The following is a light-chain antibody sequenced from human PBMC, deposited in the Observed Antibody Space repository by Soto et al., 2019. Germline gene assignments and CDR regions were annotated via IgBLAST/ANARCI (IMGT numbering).Light chain of an antibody. CDR3: QQYGNSTET. CDR1: QSVRGNY. Sequence: DTMTLSLGEGATLSCRATQSVRGNYLAWYQQKPGQAPRLLIYDASSRAPGIPDRFSGSGSGTDFALTISRLEPEDFAVYYCQQYGNSTETFGQGSKVDIK. J-gene: IGKJ1*01. V-gene: IGKV3-20*01. CDR2: DAS.